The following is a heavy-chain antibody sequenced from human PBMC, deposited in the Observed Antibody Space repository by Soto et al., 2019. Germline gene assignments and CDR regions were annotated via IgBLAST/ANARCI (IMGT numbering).Heavy chain of an antibody. CDR1: GGSFSGYY. CDR2: INHSGST. J-gene: IGHJ4*02. V-gene: IGHV4-34*01. Sequence: SETLSLTCAVYGGSFSGYYWSWIRQPPGKGLEWIGEINHSGSTNYNPSLKSRVTISVDTSKNQFSLKLSSVTAADTAVYYCARAQGGYSYRYEYFDYWGQGTLVTVSS. CDR3: ARAQGGYSYRYEYFDY. D-gene: IGHD5-18*01.